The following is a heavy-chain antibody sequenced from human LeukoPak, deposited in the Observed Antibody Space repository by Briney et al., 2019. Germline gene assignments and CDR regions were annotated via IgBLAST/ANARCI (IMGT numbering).Heavy chain of an antibody. CDR2: IKQGGSEK. D-gene: IGHD7-27*01. V-gene: IGHV3-7*01. CDR3: ARAGDPDWFDP. CDR1: GFTFSSYG. J-gene: IGHJ5*02. Sequence: GGSLRLSCAASGFTFSSYGMHWVRQAPGKGLEWVANIKQGGSEKYYVDSVKGRFTISRDNAKNSLYLQMNSLRAEDTAVYYCARAGDPDWFDPWGQGTLVTVSS.